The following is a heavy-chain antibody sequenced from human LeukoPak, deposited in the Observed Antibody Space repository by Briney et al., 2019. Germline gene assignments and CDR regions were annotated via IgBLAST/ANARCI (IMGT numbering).Heavy chain of an antibody. Sequence: GGSLRLSCAASGFTFSSYWMHWVRKAPGKGLVWVSRINSDGSTTTYADSVKGRFTISRDNAKNTLYLQINSLRAEDTAAYYCARGEIVGAADYWGQGTLVTVSS. D-gene: IGHD1-26*01. CDR1: GFTFSSYW. J-gene: IGHJ4*02. V-gene: IGHV3-74*01. CDR2: INSDGSTT. CDR3: ARGEIVGAADY.